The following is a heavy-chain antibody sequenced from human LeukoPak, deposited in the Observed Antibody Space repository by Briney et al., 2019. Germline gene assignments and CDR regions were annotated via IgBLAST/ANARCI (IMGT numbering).Heavy chain of an antibody. D-gene: IGHD4-17*01. CDR2: IYHSGST. J-gene: IGHJ6*03. V-gene: IGHV4-38-2*02. Sequence: SETLSLTCTVSGYSISSGYYWGWIRQPPGKGLEWIGSIYHSGSTYYNPSLKSRVTISVDTSKNQFSLKLNSVTAADTAVYYCARGGGDYYMDVWDKGTTVTVSS. CDR3: ARGGGDYYMDV. CDR1: GYSISSGYY.